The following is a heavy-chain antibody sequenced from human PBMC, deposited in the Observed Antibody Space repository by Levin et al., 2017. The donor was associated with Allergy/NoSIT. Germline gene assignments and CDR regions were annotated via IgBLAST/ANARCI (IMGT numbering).Heavy chain of an antibody. Sequence: GGSLRLSCAASGFTFSSYSLNWVRQVPGKGLEWVSSISSSSSYIYYADSVKGRFTISRDNAKNSLFLQMNSLRAEDTALYFCAKDRGSGFDSWDQGALVTVSS. D-gene: IGHD6-19*01. CDR3: AKDRGSGFDS. CDR2: ISSSSSYI. J-gene: IGHJ4*02. V-gene: IGHV3-21*01. CDR1: GFTFSSYS.